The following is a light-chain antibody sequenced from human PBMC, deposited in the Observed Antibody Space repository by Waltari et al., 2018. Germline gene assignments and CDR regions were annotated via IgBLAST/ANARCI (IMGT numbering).Light chain of an antibody. CDR1: KSIRTS. V-gene: IGKV1-39*01. CDR2: GTS. J-gene: IGKJ3*01. Sequence: DIQMTHSPSSVSASVGDRVILTCRTSKSIRTSLNWYHQKPGKAPKLLIFGTSTLHVGVPSRFTGSGSGTVFSLTITDLQSEDFGTYYCQQNFVSPGVTFGPGTTLNV. CDR3: QQNFVSPGVT.